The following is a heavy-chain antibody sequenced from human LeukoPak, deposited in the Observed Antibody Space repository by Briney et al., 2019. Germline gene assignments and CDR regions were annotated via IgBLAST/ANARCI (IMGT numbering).Heavy chain of an antibody. CDR3: ARDRNVMITFGGVIILNS. CDR2: ISGYNGNT. D-gene: IGHD3-16*02. CDR1: GHTFTTHG. V-gene: IGHV1-18*01. J-gene: IGHJ4*02. Sequence: GASVKVSCTASGHTFTTHGTSWLRQAPGQGLEWMGWISGYNGNTHYAQKFQDRVTLTSDRSTSSAHMEVRSLRSDDTAVYYCARDRNVMITFGGVIILNSWGQGALVTVSS.